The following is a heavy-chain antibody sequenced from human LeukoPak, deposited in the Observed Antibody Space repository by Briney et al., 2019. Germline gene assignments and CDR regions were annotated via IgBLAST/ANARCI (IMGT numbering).Heavy chain of an antibody. Sequence: SETLSLTCTVSGGSISSSSYYWGWIRQPPGTGLEWIGSIYYSGSTYYNPSLKSRVTISVDTSKNQFSLKLSSVTAADTAVYYCARPAGGDGSRGLNIWGQGTMVTVSS. V-gene: IGHV4-39*01. CDR2: IYYSGST. CDR3: ARPAGGDGSRGLNI. D-gene: IGHD5-24*01. J-gene: IGHJ3*02. CDR1: GGSISSSSYY.